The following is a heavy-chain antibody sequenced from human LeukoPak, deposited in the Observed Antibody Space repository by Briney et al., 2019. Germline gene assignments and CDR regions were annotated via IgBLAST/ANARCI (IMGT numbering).Heavy chain of an antibody. V-gene: IGHV1-2*02. Sequence: ASVKVSCKASGYTFTGYYMHWVRQAPGQGLEWMGWINPNSGGTNYAQKFQGRVTMTRDTSISTAYMELSRLRSDGTAVYYCAREPSTDIAAAGTFSFDYWGQGTLVTVSS. CDR3: AREPSTDIAAAGTFSFDY. D-gene: IGHD6-13*01. CDR2: INPNSGGT. J-gene: IGHJ4*02. CDR1: GYTFTGYY.